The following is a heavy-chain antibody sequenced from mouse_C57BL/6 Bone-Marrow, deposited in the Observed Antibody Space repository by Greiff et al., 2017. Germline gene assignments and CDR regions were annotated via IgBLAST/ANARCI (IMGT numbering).Heavy chain of an antibody. CDR1: GYTFTSYW. Sequence: QVQLQQPGAELVKPGASVKLSCKASGYTFTSYWMHWVKQRPGRGLEWIGRIDPTSGGTTYNEKFKSKATLTVDKPSSTAYMQLSSLTSEDSAVYYCARPIYYGYCDWDFDVWGTGTTVTVAS. CDR2: IDPTSGGT. D-gene: IGHD2-3*01. CDR3: ARPIYYGYCDWDFDV. J-gene: IGHJ1*03. V-gene: IGHV1-72*01.